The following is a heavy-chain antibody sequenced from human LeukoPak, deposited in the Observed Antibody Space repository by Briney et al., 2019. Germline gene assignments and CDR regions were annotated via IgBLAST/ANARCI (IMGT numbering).Heavy chain of an antibody. CDR3: ARRAADPHYLYMDV. J-gene: IGHJ6*03. V-gene: IGHV3-64*01. D-gene: IGHD6-13*01. CDR2: ISSTGGSS. Sequence: GGSLRLPCAASGFTFDSYALHWVRQAPGKGLEYVSGISSTGGSSTFANSVKGRFTISRDDSKNTLYLQLNSLRAEDTAVYYCARRAADPHYLYMDVWGNGTTVTVSS. CDR1: GFTFDSYA.